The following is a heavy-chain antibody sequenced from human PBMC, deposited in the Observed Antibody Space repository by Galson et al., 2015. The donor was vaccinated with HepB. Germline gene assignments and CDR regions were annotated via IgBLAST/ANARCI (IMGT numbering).Heavy chain of an antibody. CDR3: ARDDPEGGVGATSSTFDY. CDR2: IIPIFGIA. Sequence: SVKVSCKASGGTFSSYAISWVRQAPGQGLEWMGGIIPIFGIANYAQKFQGRVTITADESTSTAYMELSSLRSEDTAVYYCARDDPEGGVGATSSTFDYWGQGTLVTVSS. D-gene: IGHD1-26*01. J-gene: IGHJ4*02. V-gene: IGHV1-69*13. CDR1: GGTFSSYA.